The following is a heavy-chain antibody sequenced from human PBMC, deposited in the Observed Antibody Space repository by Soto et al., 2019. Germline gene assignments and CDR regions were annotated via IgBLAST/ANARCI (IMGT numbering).Heavy chain of an antibody. CDR3: ARGNYYGSGSYYLKFDP. J-gene: IGHJ5*02. Sequence: GASVKVSGKASGGTFSSYAISWVRQAPGQGLEWMGGIIAIFGTANYAQKFQGRVTITADKSTSTAYMELSSLRSEDTAVYYCARGNYYGSGSYYLKFDPWGQGTLVTVSS. CDR1: GGTFSSYA. V-gene: IGHV1-69*06. CDR2: IIAIFGTA. D-gene: IGHD3-10*01.